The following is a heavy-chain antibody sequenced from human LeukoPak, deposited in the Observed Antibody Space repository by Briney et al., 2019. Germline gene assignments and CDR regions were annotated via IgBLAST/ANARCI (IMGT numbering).Heavy chain of an antibody. V-gene: IGHV1-69*05. D-gene: IGHD2-21*01. Sequence: GASVKVSCKASGGTFSSYAFSWVRQAPGQGLEWMGGIIPIFGTANYAQKFQGRVTITTDESTSTAYMELSSLRSEDTAVYYCARGRDCGGDCYYYYMDVWGKGTTVTVSS. CDR3: ARGRDCGGDCYYYYMDV. CDR2: IIPIFGTA. J-gene: IGHJ6*03. CDR1: GGTFSSYA.